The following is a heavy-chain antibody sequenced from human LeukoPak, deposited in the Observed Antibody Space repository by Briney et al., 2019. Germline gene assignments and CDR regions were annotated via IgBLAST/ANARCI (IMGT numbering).Heavy chain of an antibody. Sequence: PSETLSLTCTVSGGSISSSSSYWGWIRQPPVKGLEWIGSIYHSGSTYYNPSLKSRVTISVDTSKNQFSLKLSSVTAADTAVYYCARVGWELRGPQYYFDYWGQGTLVTVSS. D-gene: IGHD1-26*01. CDR3: ARVGWELRGPQYYFDY. CDR1: GGSISSSSSY. J-gene: IGHJ4*02. CDR2: IYHSGST. V-gene: IGHV4-39*07.